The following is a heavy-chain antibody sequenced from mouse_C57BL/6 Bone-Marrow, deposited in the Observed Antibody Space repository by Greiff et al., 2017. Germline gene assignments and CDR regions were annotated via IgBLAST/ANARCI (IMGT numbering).Heavy chain of an antibody. Sequence: VKLQESGPGLVQPSQSLSITCTVSGFSLTSYGVHWVRQSPGKGLEWLGVIWSGGSTDYNAAFISRLSISKDNSKSQVFFKMNRLQADDTAIYYCARPLYDYAAWFAYWGQGTLVTVSA. CDR3: ARPLYDYAAWFAY. CDR2: IWSGGST. D-gene: IGHD2-4*01. V-gene: IGHV2-2*01. J-gene: IGHJ3*01. CDR1: GFSLTSYG.